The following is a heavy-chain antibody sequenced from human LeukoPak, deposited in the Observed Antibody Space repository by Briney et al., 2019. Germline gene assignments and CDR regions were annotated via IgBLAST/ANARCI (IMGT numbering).Heavy chain of an antibody. D-gene: IGHD1-7*01. CDR2: IYYSGST. CDR1: GGSISSGGYY. J-gene: IGHJ4*02. CDR3: ARATGELELLMDY. V-gene: IGHV4-31*03. Sequence: SETLSLTCTVSGGSISSGGYYWSWIRQHPGKGLEWIGYIYYSGSTYYNPSLKSRVTISVDTSKNQFSLKLSSVTAADTAVYYCARATGELELLMDYWGQGTLVTVSS.